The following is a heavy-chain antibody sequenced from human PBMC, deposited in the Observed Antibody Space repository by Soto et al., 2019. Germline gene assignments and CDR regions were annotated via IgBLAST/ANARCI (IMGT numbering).Heavy chain of an antibody. Sequence: ASVKVSCKASRYIFSDYDINWLRQASGQGLEWMGWMNAKSGETLCPQRFRGKFNMTCNTFLSTAYIEAGSLTSHDNAIYYLARGNPFYSAGFDVWGQGXSVPVYS. J-gene: IGHJ6*02. CDR1: RYIFSDYD. CDR2: MNAKSGET. V-gene: IGHV1-8*01. D-gene: IGHD2-21*01. CDR3: ARGNPFYSAGFDV.